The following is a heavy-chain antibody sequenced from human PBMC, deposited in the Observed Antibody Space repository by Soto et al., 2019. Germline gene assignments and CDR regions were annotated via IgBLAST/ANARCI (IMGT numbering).Heavy chain of an antibody. J-gene: IGHJ6*02. CDR3: ARTGIAAAGIVYYYHGMDV. V-gene: IGHV1-69*01. Sequence: QVQLVQSGAEVKKPGSSVKVSCKASGGTFSSYAISWVRQAPGQGLEWMGGIIPIFGTANYAQKFQGRVTITADESTTTAYMELSSLRSEDTAVYYCARTGIAAAGIVYYYHGMDVWGQGTTVTVSS. CDR1: GGTFSSYA. CDR2: IIPIFGTA. D-gene: IGHD6-13*01.